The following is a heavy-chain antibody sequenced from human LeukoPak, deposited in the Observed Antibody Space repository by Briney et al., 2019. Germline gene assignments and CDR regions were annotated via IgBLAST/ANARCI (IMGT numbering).Heavy chain of an antibody. D-gene: IGHD5-18*01. V-gene: IGHV4-39*01. Sequence: SETLSLTCTVSGGSISSTTYYWAWIRQPPGKGLEWIVSIYKAGITNYSPSLRSRVFISVDTSNNQFSLRLSSVTAADTDVYYCARHRRWNTAMVTWFDPWGQGTLVTVSS. CDR3: ARHRRWNTAMVTWFDP. CDR1: GGSISSTTYY. CDR2: IYKAGIT. J-gene: IGHJ5*02.